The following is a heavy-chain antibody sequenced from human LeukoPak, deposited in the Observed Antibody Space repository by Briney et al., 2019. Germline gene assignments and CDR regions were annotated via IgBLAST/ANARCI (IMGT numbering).Heavy chain of an antibody. D-gene: IGHD5-18*01. CDR2: IYYSGST. CDR1: GGSISSYY. CDR3: ARGRRRTAMVLYWFDP. Sequence: SETLSLTCTVSGGSISSYYWSWIRQPPGKGLEWIGYIYYSGSTNYNPSLKSRVTISVDTSKNQFSLKLSSVTAADTAVYYCARGRRRTAMVLYWFDPWGQGTLVTVSS. V-gene: IGHV4-59*12. J-gene: IGHJ5*02.